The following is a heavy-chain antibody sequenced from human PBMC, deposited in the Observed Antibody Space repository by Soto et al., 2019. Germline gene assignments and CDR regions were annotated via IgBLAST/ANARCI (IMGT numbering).Heavy chain of an antibody. J-gene: IGHJ3*02. CDR2: ISHDGSSD. CDR3: ARPPVGMTMKLVACDI. Sequence: LVESGGGVVQPGRSLRLSCEASGVSFRSYAMHWVRQVPGKGPEWVAVISHDGSSDYYADSVKGRFTISRDNLRNTLYLQMNSLRVEDTGVYHCARPPVGMTMKLVACDIWGQGTKVTVSS. D-gene: IGHD3-22*01. V-gene: IGHV3-30*03. CDR1: GVSFRSYA.